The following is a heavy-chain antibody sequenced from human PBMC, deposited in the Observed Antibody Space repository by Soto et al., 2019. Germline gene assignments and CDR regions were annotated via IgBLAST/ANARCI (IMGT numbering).Heavy chain of an antibody. Sequence: EVQLLESGGGLVQPGGSLRLSCAASGFTFSSYAMSWVRQAPGKGLEWVSAISGSGGSTYYADSVKGRFTISRDNSKNTLYLQMNSLRAEDTAVYYCAIGGLRYFDWLLSDALVYFDYWGQGTLVTVSS. CDR2: ISGSGGST. V-gene: IGHV3-23*01. CDR3: AIGGLRYFDWLLSDALVYFDY. D-gene: IGHD3-9*01. J-gene: IGHJ4*02. CDR1: GFTFSSYA.